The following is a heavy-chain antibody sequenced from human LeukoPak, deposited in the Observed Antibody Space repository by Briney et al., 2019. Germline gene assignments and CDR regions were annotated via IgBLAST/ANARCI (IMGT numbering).Heavy chain of an antibody. CDR3: ARGGYYDFWSGPGPYYYGMDV. Sequence: AASVKVSCKASGYTFTSYDINWVRQAPGQGLEWMGWISAYNGNTNYAQKLQGRVTMTTDTSTSTAYMELRSLRSDDTAVYYCARGGYYDFWSGPGPYYYGMDVWGQGTTVTVSS. CDR2: ISAYNGNT. V-gene: IGHV1-18*01. J-gene: IGHJ6*02. D-gene: IGHD3-3*01. CDR1: GYTFTSYD.